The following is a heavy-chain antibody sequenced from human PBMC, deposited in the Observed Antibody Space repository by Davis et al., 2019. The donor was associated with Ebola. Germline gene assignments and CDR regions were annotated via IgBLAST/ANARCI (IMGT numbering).Heavy chain of an antibody. Sequence: GGSLRLSCAASGFTFSSYSMNWVRQAPGEGLGWVSSISSSSSYIYYADSVKGRFTISRDNAKNSLYLQMNSLRAEDTAVYYCAREIAPCYFDYWGQGTLVTVSS. J-gene: IGHJ4*02. CDR3: AREIAPCYFDY. V-gene: IGHV3-21*01. CDR2: ISSSSSYI. CDR1: GFTFSSYS.